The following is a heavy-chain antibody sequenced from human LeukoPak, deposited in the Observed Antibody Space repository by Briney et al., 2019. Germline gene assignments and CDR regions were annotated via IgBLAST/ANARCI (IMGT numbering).Heavy chain of an antibody. CDR2: IWSDGNNK. J-gene: IGHJ4*02. D-gene: IGHD1-26*01. CDR3: ARRSVGANYFDY. V-gene: IGHV3-33*01. CDR1: GFTFSSYD. Sequence: GRSLRLSCAASGFTFSSYDMHWVRQAPGKGLEWVALIWSDGNNKYFADSVKGRFTISRDNSKNTLYLQMSSLRAEDTAVYYCARRSVGANYFDYWGQGTLVTVSS.